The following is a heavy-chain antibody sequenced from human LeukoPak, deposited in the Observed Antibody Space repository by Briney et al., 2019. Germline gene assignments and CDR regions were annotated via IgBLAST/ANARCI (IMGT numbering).Heavy chain of an antibody. D-gene: IGHD6-19*01. J-gene: IGHJ4*02. Sequence: GGSLRLSCAASGFTFSSYWMSWVRQAPGKGLEWVANIKQDGSEKYYVDSVKGRFTISRDNAKNSLYLQMNSLRAEDTAVYYCARDGFIAVAGLDYWGQGTLVTVSS. V-gene: IGHV3-7*01. CDR3: ARDGFIAVAGLDY. CDR1: GFTFSSYW. CDR2: IKQDGSEK.